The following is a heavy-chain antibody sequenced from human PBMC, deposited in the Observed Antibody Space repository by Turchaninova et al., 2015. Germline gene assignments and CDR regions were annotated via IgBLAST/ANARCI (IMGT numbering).Heavy chain of an antibody. Sequence: QVQLQESGPGLGKPSATLSPTCTVSGGSISSRSYYWGWIRQPPGKGLEWIGSIYYSGSPYYNPSLKSRVTISVDTSKNQFSLKLSSVTAADTAVYYCARPGYNYGYDYWGQGTLVTVSS. CDR2: IYYSGSP. D-gene: IGHD5-18*01. J-gene: IGHJ4*02. V-gene: IGHV4-39*01. CDR1: GGSISSRSYY. CDR3: ARPGYNYGYDY.